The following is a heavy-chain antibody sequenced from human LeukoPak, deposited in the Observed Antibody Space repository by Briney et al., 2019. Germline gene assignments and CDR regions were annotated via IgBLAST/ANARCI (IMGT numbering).Heavy chain of an antibody. Sequence: GGSLRLSCAASGFTFSSYSMHCVRQVPGKGLVWVSRINSDGSNTRYADSVKGRFTISRENAKNSLYLQMNSLRAGDTAVYYCARAGHLGVRQVWGQGTTVTVSS. V-gene: IGHV3-74*01. D-gene: IGHD3-16*02. CDR2: INSDGSNT. J-gene: IGHJ6*02. CDR1: GFTFSSYS. CDR3: ARAGHLGVRQV.